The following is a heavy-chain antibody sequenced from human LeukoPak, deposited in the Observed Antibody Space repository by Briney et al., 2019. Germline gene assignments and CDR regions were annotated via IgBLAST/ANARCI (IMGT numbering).Heavy chain of an antibody. CDR3: ARQLTRITMFRFDP. Sequence: SETLSLTCTVSGGSISSYYWSWIRQPPGKGLEWIGYIYYSGSTNYNPSLKSRVTISVDTSKNQFSLKLSSVTAADTAVYYCARQLTRITMFRFDPWGQGTLVTASS. J-gene: IGHJ5*02. V-gene: IGHV4-59*08. CDR1: GGSISSYY. D-gene: IGHD3-10*02. CDR2: IYYSGST.